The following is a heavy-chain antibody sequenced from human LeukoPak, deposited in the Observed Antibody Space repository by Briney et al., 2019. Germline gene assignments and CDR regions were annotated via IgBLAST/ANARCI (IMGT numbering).Heavy chain of an antibody. Sequence: PSETLSLTCAVYGGSFSGYYWSWIRQPPGKGLEWIGEINHSGSTNYNPSLKSRVTISVDTSKNQFSLKLSSVTAADTAVYYCARGGAAALGTARNWFDPWGQRTLVTVSS. CDR2: INHSGST. CDR3: ARGGAAALGTARNWFDP. CDR1: GGSFSGYY. J-gene: IGHJ5*02. D-gene: IGHD6-13*01. V-gene: IGHV4-34*01.